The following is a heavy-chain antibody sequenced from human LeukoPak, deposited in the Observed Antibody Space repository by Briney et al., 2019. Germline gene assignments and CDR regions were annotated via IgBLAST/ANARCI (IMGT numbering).Heavy chain of an antibody. CDR1: GFTFTDYY. D-gene: IGHD3-3*01. V-gene: IGHV3-11*04. CDR3: ASSGFWSGNYGNFGY. CDR2: ITNSGTTI. Sequence: PGGSLRLSCAASGFTFTDYYMSWIRQAAGKGLEWVSYITNSGTTIYYADSVKGRFTISRDNSENTLYLQMNSLRPEDTAVYYCASSGFWSGNYGNFGYWGQGTLVTVSS. J-gene: IGHJ4*02.